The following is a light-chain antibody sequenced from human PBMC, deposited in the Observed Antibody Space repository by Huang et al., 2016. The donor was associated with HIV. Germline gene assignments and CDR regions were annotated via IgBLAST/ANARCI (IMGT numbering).Light chain of an antibody. CDR3: QQRHTYPIT. V-gene: IGKV1-13*02. Sequence: HLTQSPPSLSASVGDSVSISCRASQDIGASLAWYQQRTGRAPKLLISGASTLQTGVPSRFSGDSAGTFFTLFITDLQPEDFATYYCQQRHTYPITFGQGTRLDIK. CDR2: GAS. CDR1: QDIGAS. J-gene: IGKJ5*01.